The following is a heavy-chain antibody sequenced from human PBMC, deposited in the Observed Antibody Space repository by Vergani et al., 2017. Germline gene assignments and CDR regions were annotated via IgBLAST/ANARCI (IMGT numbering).Heavy chain of an antibody. Sequence: QVQLPQWGAGLLKPSETLSLTCAVYGGSFSGYYWSWIRQPPGKGLEWIGEINHSGSTNYNPSLKSRVTISVDTSKNQFSLKLSSVTAADTAVYYCARGQAFGGVIVMYKPRFDYWGQGTLVTVSS. CDR3: ARGQAFGGVIVMYKPRFDY. CDR1: GGSFSGYY. V-gene: IGHV4-34*01. CDR2: INHSGST. D-gene: IGHD3-16*02. J-gene: IGHJ4*02.